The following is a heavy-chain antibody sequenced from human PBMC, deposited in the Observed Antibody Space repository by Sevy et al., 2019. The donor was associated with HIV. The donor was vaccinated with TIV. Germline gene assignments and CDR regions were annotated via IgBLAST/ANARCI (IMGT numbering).Heavy chain of an antibody. J-gene: IGHJ6*02. D-gene: IGHD2-15*01. CDR1: GFTFSSYA. CDR2: ISGSGGST. V-gene: IGHV3-23*01. CDR3: AKSVVVAVPSDYYYYAMDV. Sequence: GGSLRLSCAASGFTFSSYAMSWVRQAPGKGLEWVSAISGSGGSTYYADSVKGRFTISRDNSKNTLYLQMNSVRAEDTAVYYCAKSVVVAVPSDYYYYAMDVWGQGTTVTVSS.